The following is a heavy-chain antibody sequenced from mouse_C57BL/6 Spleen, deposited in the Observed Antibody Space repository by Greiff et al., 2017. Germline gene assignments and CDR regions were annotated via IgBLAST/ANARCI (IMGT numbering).Heavy chain of an antibody. V-gene: IGHV1-81*01. CDR1: GYTFTSYG. CDR3: ARRDDYDENYYAMDF. CDR2: IYPRSGNT. J-gene: IGHJ4*01. Sequence: VQLQQSGAELARPGASVKLSCKASGYTFTSYGISWVKQRTGQGLEWIGEIYPRSGNTYYNEKFKGKATLTADKSSSTAYMELRSLTSEDSAVYVCARRDDYDENYYAMDFWGQGTSVTVSS. D-gene: IGHD2-4*01.